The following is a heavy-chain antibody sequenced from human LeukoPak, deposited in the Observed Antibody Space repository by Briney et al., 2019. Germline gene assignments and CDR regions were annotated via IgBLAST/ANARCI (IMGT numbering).Heavy chain of an antibody. CDR2: ISTNSRYI. D-gene: IGHD6-13*01. CDR3: ARVSAAGNVYYYYAMDV. V-gene: IGHV3-21*01. J-gene: IGHJ6*02. CDR1: GFTPSSYS. Sequence: GRSLRLSCAASGFTPSSYSMNWVRQAPGKGLEWVSSISTNSRYIYYADSVKGRFTTSRDNAENSLYLQMNSLRAEDTAVYYCARVSAAGNVYYYYAMDVWGQGTTVTVSS.